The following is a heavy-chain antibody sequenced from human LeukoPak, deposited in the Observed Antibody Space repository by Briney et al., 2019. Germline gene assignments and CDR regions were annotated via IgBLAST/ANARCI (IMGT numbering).Heavy chain of an antibody. Sequence: SETLSLTCTVSGGSISSYYWTWIRQPAGKGLEWIGRIYISGSTNYNPSLKSRLTMSVDTSKNQFSLKLSSVTAADTAVYYCARIGQRAFDIWGQGTMVTVSS. CDR1: GGSISSYY. CDR2: IYISGST. V-gene: IGHV4-4*07. CDR3: ARIGQRAFDI. D-gene: IGHD5-24*01. J-gene: IGHJ3*02.